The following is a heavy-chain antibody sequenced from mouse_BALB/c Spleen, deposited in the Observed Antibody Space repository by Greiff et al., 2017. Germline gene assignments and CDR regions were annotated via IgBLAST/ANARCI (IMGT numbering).Heavy chain of an antibody. V-gene: IGHV5-6-5*01. CDR1: GFTFSSYA. D-gene: IGHD2-4*01. CDR3: ARGLTMITPYYFDY. Sequence: EVKLMESGGGLVKPGGSLKLSCAASGFTFSSYAMSWVRQTPEKRLEWVASISSGGSTYYPDSVKGRVTISRDNARNILYLQMSSLRSEDTAMYYCARGLTMITPYYFDYWGQGTTLTVSS. CDR2: ISSGGST. J-gene: IGHJ2*01.